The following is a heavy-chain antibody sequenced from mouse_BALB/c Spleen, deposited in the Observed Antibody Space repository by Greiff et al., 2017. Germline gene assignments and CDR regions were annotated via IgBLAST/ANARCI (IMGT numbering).Heavy chain of an antibody. V-gene: IGHV5-9-3*01. Sequence: LVESGGGLVKPGGSLKLSCAASGFTFSSYAMSWVRQTPEKRLEWVATISSGGSYTYYPDSVKGRFTISRDNAKNTLYLQMSSLRSEDTAMYYCARHKDYYGSSYWYFDVWGAGTTVTVSS. D-gene: IGHD1-1*01. CDR1: GFTFSSYA. J-gene: IGHJ1*01. CDR3: ARHKDYYGSSYWYFDV. CDR2: ISSGGSYT.